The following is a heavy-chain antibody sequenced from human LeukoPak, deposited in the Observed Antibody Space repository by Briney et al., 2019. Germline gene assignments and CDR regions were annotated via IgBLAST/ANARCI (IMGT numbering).Heavy chain of an antibody. J-gene: IGHJ4*02. CDR3: AKVACSGGSCFSYFDY. D-gene: IGHD2-15*01. Sequence: GGSLRLSCAASGFTFSSYAMSWVRQAPGKGLEWVSAISGSGGSTYYADSVKGRSTISRDNSKNTLYLQMNSLRAEDTAVYYCAKVACSGGSCFSYFDYWGQGTLVTVSS. V-gene: IGHV3-23*01. CDR1: GFTFSSYA. CDR2: ISGSGGST.